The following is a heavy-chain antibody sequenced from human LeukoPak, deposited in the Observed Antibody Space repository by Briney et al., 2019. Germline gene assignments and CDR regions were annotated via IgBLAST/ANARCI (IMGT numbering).Heavy chain of an antibody. CDR2: IIPILGIA. J-gene: IGHJ3*02. CDR3: AVPGGTTMVRRKDAFDI. Sequence: ASVKVSCKASGGTFSSYAISWVRQAPGQGLEWMGRIIPILGIANYAQKFQGRVTITADKSTSTAYMELSSLRSEDTAVYCCAVPGGTTMVRRKDAFDIWGQGTMVTVSS. CDR1: GGTFSSYA. D-gene: IGHD3-10*01. V-gene: IGHV1-69*04.